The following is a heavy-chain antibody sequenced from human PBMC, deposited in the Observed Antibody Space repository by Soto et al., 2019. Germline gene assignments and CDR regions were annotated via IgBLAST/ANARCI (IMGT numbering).Heavy chain of an antibody. CDR2: INPSGGGT. CDR1: GYTFTSYY. D-gene: IGHD2-2*01. J-gene: IGHJ6*02. Sequence: ASLKVSCKASGYTFTSYYMHWVLQAPGQGLEWMGIINPSGGGTSYAQKFQGRVTITADESTSTAYMELSSLRSEDTAVYYCARVIVVVPAARSHYYYYGMDVWGQGTTVTVSS. CDR3: ARVIVVVPAARSHYYYYGMDV. V-gene: IGHV1-46*01.